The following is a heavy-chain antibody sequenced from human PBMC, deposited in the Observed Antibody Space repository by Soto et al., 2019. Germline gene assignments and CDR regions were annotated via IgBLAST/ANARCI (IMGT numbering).Heavy chain of an antibody. CDR2: VSHDGRNT. CDR1: EFSFSDYA. V-gene: IGHV3-30*18. J-gene: IGHJ4*02. CDR3: AKGGRQWLVTSDFNY. D-gene: IGHD6-19*01. Sequence: VQLVESGGGVVQPGRSLRLSCAASEFSFSDYAMHWVRQAPGKGLEWVAVVSHDGRNTHYADSVKGRFTISRDSSKNTVSLEMTSLRAEDTAVYYCAKGGRQWLVTSDFNYWGQGALVTVSS.